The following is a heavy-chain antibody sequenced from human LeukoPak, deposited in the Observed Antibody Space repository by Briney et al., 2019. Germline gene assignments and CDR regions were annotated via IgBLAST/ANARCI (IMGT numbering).Heavy chain of an antibody. V-gene: IGHV3-23*01. D-gene: IGHD6-6*01. CDR1: GFTFSSYA. Sequence: GGSLRLSCAASGFTFSSYAINGVRQAAGKGLEWVSAISSGGGTIYYAASVKGRFTISRDNSKNTLYLQMNSLRAEDTAVYYCAKVMGSSSSTAYFAFWGQGTLVTVSS. CDR3: AKVMGSSSSTAYFAF. CDR2: ISSGGGTI. J-gene: IGHJ4*02.